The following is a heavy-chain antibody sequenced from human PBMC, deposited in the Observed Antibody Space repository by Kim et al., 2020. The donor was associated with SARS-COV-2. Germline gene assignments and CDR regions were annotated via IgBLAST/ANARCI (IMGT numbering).Heavy chain of an antibody. CDR3: ARDQQLYDF. J-gene: IGHJ2*01. D-gene: IGHD1-1*01. CDR2: IKEDGSKK. Sequence: GGSLRLSCAVSGFTFSSYWMSWVRQAPGKGLEWVANIKEDGSKKYYVDSVKGRFTISRDNAQNSLYLQMNSLRAEDTAVYYCARDQQLYDFWGHGTMVTVSS. V-gene: IGHV3-7*03. CDR1: GFTFSSYW.